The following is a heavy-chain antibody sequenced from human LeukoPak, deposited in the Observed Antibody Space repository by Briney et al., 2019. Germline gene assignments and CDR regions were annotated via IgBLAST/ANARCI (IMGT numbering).Heavy chain of an antibody. CDR3: ARQRQLLTFDY. D-gene: IGHD2-2*01. Sequence: PGGSLRLSCAASGFTFSSYGMQWVRQAPGKGLEWGAVIWYDGSNKYYADSVKGRFTISRDNSKNTLYLQMNSLRAEDTAVYYCARQRQLLTFDYWGQGTLVTVSS. V-gene: IGHV3-33*01. J-gene: IGHJ4*02. CDR1: GFTFSSYG. CDR2: IWYDGSNK.